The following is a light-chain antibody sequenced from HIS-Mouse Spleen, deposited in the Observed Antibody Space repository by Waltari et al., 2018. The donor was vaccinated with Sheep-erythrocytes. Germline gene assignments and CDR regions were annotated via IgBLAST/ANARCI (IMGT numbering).Light chain of an antibody. V-gene: IGLV2-14*03. CDR3: SSYTSSSTLYV. CDR2: DVS. J-gene: IGLJ1*01. CDR1: SSYVVRYNY. Sequence: QSALTQPASVSGSPGQSITISCTGTSSYVVRYNYVSWYQQHPGKTPKLMIYDVSNRPSGVSNRFSGSKSGNTASLTISGLQAEDEADYYCSSYTSSSTLYVFGTGTKVTVL.